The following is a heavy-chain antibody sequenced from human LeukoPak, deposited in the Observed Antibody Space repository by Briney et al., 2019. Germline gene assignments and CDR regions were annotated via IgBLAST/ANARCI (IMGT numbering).Heavy chain of an antibody. Sequence: ASVKVSCKASGYTITSYYMHWVRQAPGQGLEWMGIINPSGGSTSYAQKFQGRVTMTRDTSTSTVYMELSSLRSEDTAVYYCAASPFTAMVYYWGQGTLVTVSS. V-gene: IGHV1-46*01. CDR1: GYTITSYY. J-gene: IGHJ4*02. D-gene: IGHD5-18*01. CDR3: AASPFTAMVYY. CDR2: INPSGGST.